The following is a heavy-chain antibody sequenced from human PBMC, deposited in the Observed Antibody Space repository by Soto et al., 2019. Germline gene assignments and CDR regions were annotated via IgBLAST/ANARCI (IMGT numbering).Heavy chain of an antibody. CDR3: ARDEHYVRRYYYYYYMDV. Sequence: GGSLRLSCAASGFTFSSYWMSWVRQAPGKGLEWVANIKQDGSEKYYVDSVKGRFTISRDNAKNSLYLQMNSLRAEDTAVYYCARDEHYVRRYYYYYYMDVWGKGTTVTVSS. D-gene: IGHD3-10*02. J-gene: IGHJ6*03. CDR1: GFTFSSYW. CDR2: IKQDGSEK. V-gene: IGHV3-7*01.